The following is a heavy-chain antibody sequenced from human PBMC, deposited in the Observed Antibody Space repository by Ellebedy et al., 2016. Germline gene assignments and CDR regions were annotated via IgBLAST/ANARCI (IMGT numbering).Heavy chain of an antibody. CDR3: ARGGSVTGRPSYFDY. D-gene: IGHD2-21*02. Sequence: SETLSLTCAVYGGSFSGYYWSWIRQSPGKGLEWIGEINHSVTTNYKPSLEGRVTTSVDTSKNQFSLKLSSVTAADTAVYYCARGGSVTGRPSYFDYWGQGTPVTVSS. CDR1: GGSFSGYY. V-gene: IGHV4-34*01. CDR2: INHSVTT. J-gene: IGHJ4*02.